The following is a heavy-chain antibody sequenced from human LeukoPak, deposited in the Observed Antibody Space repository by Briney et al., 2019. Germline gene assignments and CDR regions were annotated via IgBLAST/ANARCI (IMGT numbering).Heavy chain of an antibody. CDR1: GFTVSSDY. V-gene: IGHV3-66*01. CDR3: ARVFYSGYSRWFDP. J-gene: IGHJ5*02. Sequence: GGSLRLSCAASGFTVSSDYMSWVRQAPGKGLQWVSVIYTGGSTYYADSVKGRFTISRDNSKNTLYLQTNSLRAEDTAVYYCARVFYSGYSRWFDPWGQGTLVTVSS. CDR2: IYTGGST. D-gene: IGHD5-12*01.